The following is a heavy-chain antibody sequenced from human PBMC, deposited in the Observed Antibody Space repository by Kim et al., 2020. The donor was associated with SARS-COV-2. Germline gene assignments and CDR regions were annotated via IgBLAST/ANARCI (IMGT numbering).Heavy chain of an antibody. J-gene: IGHJ6*01. V-gene: IGHV4-59*13. Sequence: SETLSLTCTVSGGSISSYYWSWIRQPPGKGLEWIGYIYYSGSTNYNPSLKSRVTISVDTSKNQFSLKLSSVTAADTAVYYCARNRLVGGSGYYYYGMDV. CDR2: IYYSGST. CDR1: GGSISSYY. CDR3: ARNRLVGGSGYYYYGMDV. D-gene: IGHD3-10*01.